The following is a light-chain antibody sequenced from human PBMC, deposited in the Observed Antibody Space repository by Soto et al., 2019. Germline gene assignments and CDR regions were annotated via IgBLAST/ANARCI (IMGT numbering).Light chain of an antibody. CDR3: ETWDSNTWV. V-gene: IGLV4-60*02. CDR2: LEGSGSY. J-gene: IGLJ3*02. Sequence: QPVLTQSSSASASLGSSVKLTCTLSSGHSSYIIAWHQQQPGKAPRYLMKLEGSGSYNKGSGVPDRFSGSSSGADRYLTMSNLQFDAEADYYCETWDSNTWVFGGGTKLTVL. CDR1: SGHSSYI.